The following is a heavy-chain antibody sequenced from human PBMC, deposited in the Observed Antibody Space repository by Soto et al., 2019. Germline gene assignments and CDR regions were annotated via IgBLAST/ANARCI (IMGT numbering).Heavy chain of an antibody. CDR3: ARDTSYFWSGYSHGYYYGMDV. J-gene: IGHJ6*02. Sequence: ASVKVSCKASGYTFTSYGISWVRQAPGQGLEWMGWISAYNGNTNYAQKHQGRVTMTTDTSTSTAYMELRSLRSDDTAVYYCARDTSYFWSGYSHGYYYGMDVWGQGTTVTVS. CDR2: ISAYNGNT. CDR1: GYTFTSYG. V-gene: IGHV1-18*01. D-gene: IGHD3-3*01.